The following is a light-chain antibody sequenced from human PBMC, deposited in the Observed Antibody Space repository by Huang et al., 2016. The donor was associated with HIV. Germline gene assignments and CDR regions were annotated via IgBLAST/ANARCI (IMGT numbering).Light chain of an antibody. J-gene: IGKJ5*01. CDR1: HSVSSN. V-gene: IGKV3-15*01. CDR2: GAS. Sequence: ERVMTQSPATLSVAPGERVTLSCRASHSVSSNLAWYQQKPGQAPRLLIHGASTRAAGSPARFSGRGSGTEFTLAISSLQSEDSGVYFCQQYDNWPLTFGQGTRLEIK. CDR3: QQYDNWPLT.